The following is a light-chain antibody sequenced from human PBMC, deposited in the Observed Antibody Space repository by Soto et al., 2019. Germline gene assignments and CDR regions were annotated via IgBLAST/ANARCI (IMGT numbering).Light chain of an antibody. Sequence: VLTQSPATLSLSPGERATLFCKASQSVGIYMGWFQQKPGQAPRVLIYDATNRAGGVPARFSGSGSGTDFTLTISSLEAEDSAVYFFQQRDIWPPLTFGGGTKLEIK. CDR2: DAT. J-gene: IGKJ4*01. CDR1: QSVGIY. CDR3: QQRDIWPPLT. V-gene: IGKV3-11*01.